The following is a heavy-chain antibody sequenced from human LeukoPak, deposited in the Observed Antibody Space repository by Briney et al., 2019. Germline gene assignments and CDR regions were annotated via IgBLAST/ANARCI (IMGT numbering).Heavy chain of an antibody. CDR1: GFTFTLSSYG. CDR2: ISYEGSLK. Sequence: PGRSLRLSRAASGFTFTLSSYGMHWVRQAPGKGLEWVAVISYEGSLKYYADSVKGRFTISRDTSKNMLYLQMNSLRAEDTAVYYCSRYNTSSWDYWGQGTLVTVSS. D-gene: IGHD6-6*01. V-gene: IGHV3-33*01. CDR3: SRYNTSSWDY. J-gene: IGHJ4*02.